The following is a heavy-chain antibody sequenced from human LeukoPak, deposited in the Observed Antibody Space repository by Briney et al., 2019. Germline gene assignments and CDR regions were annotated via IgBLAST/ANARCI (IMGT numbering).Heavy chain of an antibody. CDR2: ISPSSGT. J-gene: IGHJ4*02. Sequence: GGSLRLSCAASGFTFSSYAMRWVRQAPGRGLEWVSAISPSSGTFYADSVKGRFTISRDNSKNTLYLQMNSLRAEDTAVYYCARPQSSSGYYWPFDDWGQGTLVTVSS. V-gene: IGHV3-23*01. CDR1: GFTFSSYA. CDR3: ARPQSSSGYYWPFDD. D-gene: IGHD3-22*01.